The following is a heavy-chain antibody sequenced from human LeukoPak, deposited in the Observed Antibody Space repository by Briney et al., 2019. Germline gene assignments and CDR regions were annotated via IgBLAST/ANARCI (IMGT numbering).Heavy chain of an antibody. CDR2: ISSSSSYI. CDR1: RFTFSSYS. CDR3: ARDLQWELPVY. J-gene: IGHJ4*02. V-gene: IGHV3-21*01. D-gene: IGHD1-26*01. Sequence: PGGSLRLSCAASRFTFSSYSMNWVRQAPGKGLEWVSSISSSSSYIYYADSVKGRFTISRDNAKNSLYLQMNSLRAEDTAVYYCARDLQWELPVYWGQGTLVTVSS.